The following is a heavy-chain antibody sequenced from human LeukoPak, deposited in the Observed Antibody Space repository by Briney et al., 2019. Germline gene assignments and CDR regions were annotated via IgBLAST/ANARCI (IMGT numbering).Heavy chain of an antibody. CDR1: GFTFSSDV. V-gene: IGHV3-23*01. CDR2: IHGGGVST. Sequence: GGSLRLSCAASGFTFSSDVMGWVRQAPGKGLEWVSAIHGGGVSTYYADSVKGRFTISRDNSKNTLYLQMNSLRADDTALYYCERLPTGYPSWFDTWGQGTLVTVSS. D-gene: IGHD3-9*01. J-gene: IGHJ5*02. CDR3: ERLPTGYPSWFDT.